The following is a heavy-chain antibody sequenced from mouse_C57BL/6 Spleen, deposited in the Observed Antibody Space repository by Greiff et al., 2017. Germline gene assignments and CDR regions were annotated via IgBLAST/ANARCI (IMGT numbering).Heavy chain of an antibody. Sequence: VQLQQSGPELVKPGASVKISCKASGYTFTDYYMNWVKQSHGKSLEWIGDINPNNGGTSYNQKFKGKATLTVDKSSSTAYMELRSLTSEDSAVYYCERGGYEREAMDYWGQGTSVTVSS. CDR1: GYTFTDYY. CDR3: ERGGYEREAMDY. D-gene: IGHD2-2*01. CDR2: INPNNGGT. V-gene: IGHV1-26*01. J-gene: IGHJ4*01.